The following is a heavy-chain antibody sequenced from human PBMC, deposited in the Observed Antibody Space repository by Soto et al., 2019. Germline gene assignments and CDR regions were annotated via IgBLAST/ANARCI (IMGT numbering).Heavy chain of an antibody. CDR2: INHSGST. CDR3: ATPLGSLGY. V-gene: IGHV4-34*01. Sequence: NPSETLSLTCAVYGGSFSGYYWSWIRQPPGKGLEWIGEINHSGSTNYNPSLKSRVTISVDTSKNQFSLKLSSVTAADTAVYYCATPLGSLGYWGQGTLVTVSS. CDR1: GGSFSGYY. J-gene: IGHJ4*02. D-gene: IGHD1-26*01.